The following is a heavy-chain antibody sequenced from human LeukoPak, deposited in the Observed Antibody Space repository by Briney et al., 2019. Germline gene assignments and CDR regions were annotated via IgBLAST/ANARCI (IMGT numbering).Heavy chain of an antibody. Sequence: ESLRLSCAASGFTFSTYNMNWIRQPPGKGLEWIGEINHSGSTNYNPSLKSRVTISVDTSKNQFSLKLSSVTAADTAVYYCARVFWNRPYYYYYMDVWGKGTTVTVSS. V-gene: IGHV4-34*01. D-gene: IGHD1-1*01. J-gene: IGHJ6*03. CDR3: ARVFWNRPYYYYYMDV. CDR1: GFTFSTYN. CDR2: INHSGST.